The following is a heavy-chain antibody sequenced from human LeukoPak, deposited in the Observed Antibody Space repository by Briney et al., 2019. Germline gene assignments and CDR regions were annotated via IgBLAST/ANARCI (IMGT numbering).Heavy chain of an antibody. Sequence: TGGSLRLSCAASGFTVSSNYMSWVRQAPGKGLEWVSVIYSGGSTYYADSVKGRFTISRDNSKNTLYLQMNSLRAEDTAVYYCARADFVKWWFDPWGQGTLVTVSS. CDR1: GFTVSSNY. CDR3: ARADFVKWWFDP. CDR2: IYSGGST. D-gene: IGHD1-26*01. J-gene: IGHJ5*02. V-gene: IGHV3-66*02.